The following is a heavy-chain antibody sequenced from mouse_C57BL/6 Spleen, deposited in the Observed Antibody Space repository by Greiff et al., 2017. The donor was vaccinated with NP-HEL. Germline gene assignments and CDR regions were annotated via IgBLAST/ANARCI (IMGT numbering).Heavy chain of an antibody. Sequence: QVQLQQSGAELVRPGASVTLSCKASGYTFTDYEMHWVKQTPVHGLEWIGAIDPETGGTAYNQKFKGKAILTADKSSSTAYMELRSLTSEDSAVYYCTREGYYYGFAYWGQGTLVTVSA. CDR3: TREGYYYGFAY. J-gene: IGHJ3*01. CDR2: IDPETGGT. V-gene: IGHV1-15*01. CDR1: GYTFTDYE. D-gene: IGHD1-1*01.